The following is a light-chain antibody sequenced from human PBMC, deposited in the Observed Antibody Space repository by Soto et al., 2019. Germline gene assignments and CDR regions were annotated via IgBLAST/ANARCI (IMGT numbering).Light chain of an antibody. CDR3: SSYAGSYKYV. CDR1: SSDVGGYNY. Sequence: LTQPPSASGSPGQSVTFSCTGTSSDVGGYNYVSWYQQHPGKAPKLMIYEVTKRPSGVPDRFSASKSDNTASLTVSGLQAEDEADYYCSSYAGSYKYVFGTGTTVTVL. V-gene: IGLV2-8*01. CDR2: EVT. J-gene: IGLJ1*01.